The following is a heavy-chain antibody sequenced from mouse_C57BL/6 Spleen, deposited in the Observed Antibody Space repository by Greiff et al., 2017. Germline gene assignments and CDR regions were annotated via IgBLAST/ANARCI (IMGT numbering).Heavy chain of an antibody. J-gene: IGHJ4*01. D-gene: IGHD2-1*01. CDR1: GFSFNTYA. CDR2: IRSKSNNYAT. CDR3: VRHHYYGNYVDAMDY. Sequence: EVQGVESGGGLVQPKGSLKLSCAASGFSFNTYAMNWVRQAPGKGLEWVARIRSKSNNYATYYADSVKDRFTISRDDSESMLYLQMNNLKTEDTAMYYCVRHHYYGNYVDAMDYWGQGTSVTVSS. V-gene: IGHV10-1*01.